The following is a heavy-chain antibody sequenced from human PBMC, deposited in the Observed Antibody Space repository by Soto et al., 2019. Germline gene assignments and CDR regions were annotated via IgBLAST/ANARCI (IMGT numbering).Heavy chain of an antibody. J-gene: IGHJ4*02. Sequence: VSSVKVSCKASGGTFSSYAISWVRQAPGQGLEWMGGIIPIFGTANYAQKFQGRVTITADESTSTAYMELSSLRSEDTAVYYCARGAIAAAGIWAYWAQGTLVTVSS. CDR3: ARGAIAAAGIWAY. CDR2: IIPIFGTA. V-gene: IGHV1-69*13. D-gene: IGHD6-13*01. CDR1: GGTFSSYA.